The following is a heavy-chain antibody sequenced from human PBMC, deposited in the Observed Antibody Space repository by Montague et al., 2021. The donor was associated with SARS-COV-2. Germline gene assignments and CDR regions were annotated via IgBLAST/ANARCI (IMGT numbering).Heavy chain of an antibody. V-gene: IGHV3-48*02. CDR1: GFSFSSYR. J-gene: IGHJ2*01. CDR3: SRGFGLADFDL. CDR2: ISSSSSTI. D-gene: IGHD3-16*01. Sequence: SLRLSCAASGFSFSSYRMNWVRQAPGKGLEWLSDISSSSSTIYYADSVKGRFTISRDNGKNSLYLQVNSLRDEDTALYYCSRGFGLADFDLWGRGTLVTVSS.